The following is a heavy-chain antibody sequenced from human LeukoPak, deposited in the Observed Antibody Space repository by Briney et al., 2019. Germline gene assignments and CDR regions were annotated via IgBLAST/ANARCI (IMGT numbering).Heavy chain of an antibody. V-gene: IGHV3-7*01. J-gene: IGHJ6*02. CDR2: IKQDGSEK. CDR3: VRGGGCSGSPMRYGTDV. D-gene: IGHD6-19*01. CDR1: GFTFSSYW. Sequence: GGSLRLSCAASGFTFSSYWMSWVRQAPGKGLEWVANIKQDGSEKYYVDSVKGRFTISRDNAKNSLYLQMNSLRAEDTAVYYCVRGGGCSGSPMRYGTDVWGQGTTVTVSS.